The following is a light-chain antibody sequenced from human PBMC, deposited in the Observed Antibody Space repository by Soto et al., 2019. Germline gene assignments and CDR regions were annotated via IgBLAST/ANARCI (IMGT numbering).Light chain of an antibody. CDR1: DSDIGAYNY. CDR2: EVN. Sequence: QSVLTQPASISGSPGQTITISCTGSDSDIGAYNYVSWYQHCPGKAPKLIIFEVNNQPSGVSHRFSGSKSANTASLTISGLQADDEADYYCASYTTSHTRVFGGGTKLTVL. V-gene: IGLV2-14*01. CDR3: ASYTTSHTRV. J-gene: IGLJ3*02.